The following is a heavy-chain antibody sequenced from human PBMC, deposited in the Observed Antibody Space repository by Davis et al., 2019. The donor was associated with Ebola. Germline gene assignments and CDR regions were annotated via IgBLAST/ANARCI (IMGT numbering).Heavy chain of an antibody. CDR3: ARAVTMVLPSGWFDP. D-gene: IGHD3-10*01. CDR1: GYTFTRYG. Sequence: AASVKVSCKASGYTFTRYGISWMRQAPGQGLEWMGWISAYNGNTNYAQNLQGRVTMTTDTSTSTAYMEVRGLRYDDTAVYYCARAVTMVLPSGWFDPWGQGTLVTVSS. J-gene: IGHJ5*02. CDR2: ISAYNGNT. V-gene: IGHV1-18*01.